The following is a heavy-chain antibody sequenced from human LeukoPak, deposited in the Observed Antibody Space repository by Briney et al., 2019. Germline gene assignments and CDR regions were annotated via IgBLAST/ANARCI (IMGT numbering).Heavy chain of an antibody. J-gene: IGHJ3*02. CDR1: GGSISSYY. Sequence: PSETLSLTCTVSGGSISSYYWSWIRQPPGKGLEWIGYIYYSGSTNYNPSLKSRVTISVDTSKNQFSLKLSSVTAADTAVYYCARGRSDYDSSGYYSDDAFDIWGQGTMVTVSS. CDR2: IYYSGST. D-gene: IGHD3-22*01. V-gene: IGHV4-59*01. CDR3: ARGRSDYDSSGYYSDDAFDI.